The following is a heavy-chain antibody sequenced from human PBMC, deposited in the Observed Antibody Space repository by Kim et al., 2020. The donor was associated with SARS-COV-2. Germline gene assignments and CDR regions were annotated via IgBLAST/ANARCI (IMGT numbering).Heavy chain of an antibody. CDR3: ASMKAYCSSTSCYMGYYYGMDV. J-gene: IGHJ6*02. D-gene: IGHD2-2*02. V-gene: IGHV4-61*01. Sequence: SETLSLTCTVSGGSVSSGSYYWSWIRQPPGKGLEWIGYIYYSGSTNYNPSLKSRVTISVDTSKNQFSLKLSSVTAADTAVYYCASMKAYCSSTSCYMGYYYGMDVWGQGTTVTVSS. CDR2: IYYSGST. CDR1: GGSVSSGSYY.